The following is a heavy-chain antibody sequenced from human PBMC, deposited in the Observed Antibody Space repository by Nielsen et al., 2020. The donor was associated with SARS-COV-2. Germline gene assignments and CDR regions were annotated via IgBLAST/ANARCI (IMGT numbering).Heavy chain of an antibody. CDR1: GGSISSSNW. CDR3: ARWGIAAAGTGWFDP. J-gene: IGHJ5*02. D-gene: IGHD6-13*01. V-gene: IGHV4-4*02. Sequence: SETLSLTCAVSGGSISSSNWWSWVRQPPGKGLEWIGEINHSGSTNYNPSLKSRVTISVDKSKNQFSLKLSSVTAADTAVYYCARWGIAAAGTGWFDPWGQGTLVTVSS. CDR2: INHSGST.